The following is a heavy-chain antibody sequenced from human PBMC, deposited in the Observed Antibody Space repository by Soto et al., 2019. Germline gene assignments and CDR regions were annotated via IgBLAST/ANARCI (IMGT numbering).Heavy chain of an antibody. CDR1: GFSISDYG. Sequence: QVHLVESGGGVVQPGWSLRLSCAASGFSISDYGMEWVRQAPGKGLEWVALISYDGSNTYYADSVKGRFTISRDNSKDTLFLQMTGLRREDTAVYYCAKAAGDRLSLGMDVWGQGTTVTVSS. D-gene: IGHD6-13*01. J-gene: IGHJ6*02. CDR2: ISYDGSNT. V-gene: IGHV3-30*18. CDR3: AKAAGDRLSLGMDV.